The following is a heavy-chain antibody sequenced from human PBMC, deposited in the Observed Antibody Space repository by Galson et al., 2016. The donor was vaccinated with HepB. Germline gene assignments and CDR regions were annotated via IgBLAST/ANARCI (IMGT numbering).Heavy chain of an antibody. D-gene: IGHD2-21*02. Sequence: NWVRQATGQGPEWLGWMNPNSGNTLYAQKFWGRVTMTSDTSISTAYMELSSLTSEDTAIYYCARGVVCYGDRCTYTGMDVWGQGTTVTVSS. V-gene: IGHV1-8*01. J-gene: IGHJ6*02. CDR3: ARGVVCYGDRCTYTGMDV. CDR2: MNPNSGNT.